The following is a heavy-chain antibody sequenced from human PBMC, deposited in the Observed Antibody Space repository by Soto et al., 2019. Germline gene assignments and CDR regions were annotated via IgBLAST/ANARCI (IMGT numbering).Heavy chain of an antibody. J-gene: IGHJ4*02. Sequence: QVQLVQSGAEVKKPGASVKLSCKASGYTFINYYIHWVRQAPGQGLEWMGIFNPTSGSTNYAQKFQGRVTVTMDTSTRTVYMELGSLRFDDTAVYYCARDLAAGDYWGQGTLVTVSS. CDR1: GYTFINYY. V-gene: IGHV1-46*01. D-gene: IGHD6-13*01. CDR2: FNPTSGST. CDR3: ARDLAAGDY.